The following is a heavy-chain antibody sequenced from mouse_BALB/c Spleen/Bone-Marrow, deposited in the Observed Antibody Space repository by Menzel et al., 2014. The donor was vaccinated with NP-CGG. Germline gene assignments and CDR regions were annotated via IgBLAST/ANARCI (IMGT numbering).Heavy chain of an antibody. CDR3: TRLSLLRGYFDY. Sequence: VQLQQSGAELVKPGTSVKLSCKASGYTFTSHYIYWVKQRPGQGLKWIGEINPNNGGTNFNEKFKSKATLTVDKSSSTAYMQLSSLTSEGSAVYYCTRLSLLRGYFDYWGQGTTLSLSS. CDR1: GYTFTSHY. J-gene: IGHJ2*01. CDR2: INPNNGGT. V-gene: IGHV1S81*02. D-gene: IGHD1-2*01.